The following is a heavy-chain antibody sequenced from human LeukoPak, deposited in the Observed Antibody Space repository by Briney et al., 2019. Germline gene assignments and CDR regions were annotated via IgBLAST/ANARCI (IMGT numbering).Heavy chain of an antibody. V-gene: IGHV4-39*01. J-gene: IGHJ4*02. CDR1: GGSISSSSYY. CDR2: IYYSGST. Sequence: PSETLSLTCTVSGGSISSSSYYWGWIRQPPGKRLEWVGSIYYSGSTYYNPSLKSRVTISVDTSKNQFSLKLSSVTAADTAAYYCARHSSSWYDGDYFDYWGQGTLVTVSS. CDR3: ARHSSSWYDGDYFDY. D-gene: IGHD6-13*01.